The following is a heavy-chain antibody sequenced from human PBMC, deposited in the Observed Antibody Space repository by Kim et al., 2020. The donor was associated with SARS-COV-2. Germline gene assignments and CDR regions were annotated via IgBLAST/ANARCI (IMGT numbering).Heavy chain of an antibody. CDR1: GYTFTSYA. CDR2: INTNTGNP. V-gene: IGHV7-4-1*02. J-gene: IGHJ4*02. D-gene: IGHD3-16*02. CDR3: ASGRWGGLRLGELSF. Sequence: ASVKVSCKASGYTFTSYAMNWVRQAPGQGLEWMGLINTNTGNPTYAQGFTGRFVFSLDTSVSTAYLQISSLKAEDTAVYYCASGRWGGLRLGELSFWGQGTLVTVSS.